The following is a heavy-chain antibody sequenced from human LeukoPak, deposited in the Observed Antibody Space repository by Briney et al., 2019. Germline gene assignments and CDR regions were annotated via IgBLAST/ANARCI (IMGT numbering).Heavy chain of an antibody. Sequence: VASVKVSCKASGGTFSSYAISWVRQAPGQGLEWMGGIIPIFGTANYAQKFQGRVTITADESTSTAYTELSSLRSEDTAVYYCARDWRPTYYYDSRGLAIFDYWGQGTLVTVSS. J-gene: IGHJ4*02. CDR3: ARDWRPTYYYDSRGLAIFDY. CDR1: GGTFSSYA. CDR2: IIPIFGTA. V-gene: IGHV1-69*13. D-gene: IGHD3-22*01.